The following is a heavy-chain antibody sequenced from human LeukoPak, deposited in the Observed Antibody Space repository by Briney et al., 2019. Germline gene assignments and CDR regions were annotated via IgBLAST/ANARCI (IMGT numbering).Heavy chain of an antibody. CDR1: GFTFSSYG. V-gene: IGHV3-30*02. CDR2: IRYDGSNK. D-gene: IGHD2-2*01. Sequence: GGSLRLSCAASGFTFSSYGMHWVRQAPGKGLEWVAFIRYDGSNKYYADSVKGRFTISRDNSKNTLYLQMNSLRAEDTAVYYCAKGRCSSTSCYYMDVWGKGTTVTVS. CDR3: AKGRCSSTSCYYMDV. J-gene: IGHJ6*03.